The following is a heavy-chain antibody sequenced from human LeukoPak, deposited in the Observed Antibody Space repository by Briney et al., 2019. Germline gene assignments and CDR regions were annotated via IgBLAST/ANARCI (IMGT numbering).Heavy chain of an antibody. CDR2: IYYSGST. CDR3: ASDSGYDRRFDY. J-gene: IGHJ4*02. Sequence: PSETLSLTCTVPGGSISSYYWSWIRQPPGKGLEWIGYIYYSGSTNYNPSLKSRVTISVDTSKNQFSLKLSSVSAADTAVYYCASDSGYDRRFDYWGQGTLVTVSS. V-gene: IGHV4-59*01. D-gene: IGHD5-12*01. CDR1: GGSISSYY.